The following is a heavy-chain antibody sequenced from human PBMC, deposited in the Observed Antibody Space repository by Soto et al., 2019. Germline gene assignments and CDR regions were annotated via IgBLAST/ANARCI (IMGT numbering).Heavy chain of an antibody. CDR3: VRVVAIPGYPDN. CDR2: TVPIVDTS. J-gene: IGHJ4*02. D-gene: IGHD5-12*01. CDR1: GGTFSSYA. Sequence: SVKVSCKTSGGTFSSYAISWVRRAPGQGLEWMGGTVPIVDTSTYAQKFQGRVTITADESTSTVYMELSSLRSDDTAVYYCVRVVAIPGYPDNWGQGTQVTVSS. V-gene: IGHV1-69*13.